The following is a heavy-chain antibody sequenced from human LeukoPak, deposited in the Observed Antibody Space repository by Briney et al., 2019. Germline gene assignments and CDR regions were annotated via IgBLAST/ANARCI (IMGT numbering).Heavy chain of an antibody. CDR2: INHSGST. CDR1: GGSISSSNW. V-gene: IGHV4-4*02. D-gene: IGHD3-22*01. Sequence: SGTLSLTCAVSGGSISSSNWWSWVRQPPGKGLEWIGEINHSGSTNYNPSLKSRVTISVDTSKNQFSLKLGSVTAADTAVYYCARVGSYYDSSGYYYYFDYWGQGTLVTVSS. CDR3: ARVGSYYDSSGYYYYFDY. J-gene: IGHJ4*02.